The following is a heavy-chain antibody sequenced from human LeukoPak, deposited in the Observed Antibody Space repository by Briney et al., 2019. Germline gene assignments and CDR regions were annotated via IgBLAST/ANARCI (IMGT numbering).Heavy chain of an antibody. D-gene: IGHD2-8*01. CDR2: ISWNSGRI. CDR3: ARDFNGVLDY. V-gene: IGHV3-9*01. CDR1: GFTFSSYA. Sequence: GGSLRLSCAASGFTFSSYAMSWVRQAPGKGLEWVSGISWNSGRIGYADSVKGRFTISRDNAKNSLYLQMNSLRAEVTAVYYCARDFNGVLDYWGQGTLVTVSS. J-gene: IGHJ4*02.